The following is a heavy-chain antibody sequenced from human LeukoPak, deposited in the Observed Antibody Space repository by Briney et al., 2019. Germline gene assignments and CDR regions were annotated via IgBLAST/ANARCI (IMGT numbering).Heavy chain of an antibody. CDR3: TRDPHALDY. V-gene: IGHV3-48*02. J-gene: IGHJ4*02. Sequence: GESLRLSSAASGFTFSRYSMNWVRQAPGKGPEWVSYITSSSSTIHYADSVKGRFTISRDNAKNSLYLQMHSLRDEDTAVYYCTRDPHALDYWGRGTLVTVSS. CDR2: ITSSSSTI. CDR1: GFTFSRYS.